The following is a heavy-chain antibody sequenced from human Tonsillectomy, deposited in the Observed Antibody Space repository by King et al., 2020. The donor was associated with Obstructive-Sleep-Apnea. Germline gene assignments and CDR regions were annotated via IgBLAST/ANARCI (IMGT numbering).Heavy chain of an antibody. CDR1: GFTFSSYG. Sequence: VQLVESGGRVVQPVRSLRLSCAASGFTFSSYGMHWVRQAPGKGLEWVAVISYDGSKKYYADSVKCRFTISRDNSKNTLYLQMNSLRAEDTAVYYCAKTRYFDWPFDYWGQGTLVTVSS. CDR3: AKTRYFDWPFDY. CDR2: ISYDGSKK. J-gene: IGHJ4*02. V-gene: IGHV3-30*18. D-gene: IGHD3-9*01.